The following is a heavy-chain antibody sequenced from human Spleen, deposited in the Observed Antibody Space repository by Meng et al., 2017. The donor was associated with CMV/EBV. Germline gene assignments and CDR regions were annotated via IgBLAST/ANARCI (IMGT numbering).Heavy chain of an antibody. V-gene: IGHV3-23*01. CDR2: ISGSGGST. CDR3: ARDCELG. CDR1: GFTFSSYA. Sequence: GESLKISCAASGFTFSSYAMSWVRQAPGKGLEWVSAISGSGGSTNYADSVKGRFTISRDNSKNTVFLQMSSLGDEDTALYYCARDCELGWGQGTMVTVSS. D-gene: IGHD3-16*01. J-gene: IGHJ3*01.